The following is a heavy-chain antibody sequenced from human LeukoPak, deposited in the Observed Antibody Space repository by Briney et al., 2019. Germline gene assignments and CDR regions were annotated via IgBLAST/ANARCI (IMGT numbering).Heavy chain of an antibody. J-gene: IGHJ4*02. CDR1: GGSFSGYY. CDR3: ARGSIAVAADY. D-gene: IGHD6-19*01. CDR2: INHSGST. Sequence: PSETLSLTCAVYGGSFSGYYWSWIRQPPGKGLEWIGEINHSGSTNYNPSLKSRVTISVDTSKNQFSLKLSSVTAADTAVHYCARGSIAVAADYWGQGTLVTVSS. V-gene: IGHV4-34*01.